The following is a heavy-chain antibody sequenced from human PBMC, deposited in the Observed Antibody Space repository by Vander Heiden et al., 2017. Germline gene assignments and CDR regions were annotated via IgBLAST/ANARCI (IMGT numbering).Heavy chain of an antibody. Sequence: EVQLVESGGGLVQPGGSLRLSCAAAGFTFSSYWISWVRQAPGKGLEWVANITQDGSEKYYVDSVKGRFTISRDNAKNSLYLQMNSLRAEDTAVYYCARVRLRGVIIFDYWGQGTLVTVSS. CDR1: GFTFSSYW. CDR2: ITQDGSEK. J-gene: IGHJ4*02. V-gene: IGHV3-7*01. D-gene: IGHD3-10*01. CDR3: ARVRLRGVIIFDY.